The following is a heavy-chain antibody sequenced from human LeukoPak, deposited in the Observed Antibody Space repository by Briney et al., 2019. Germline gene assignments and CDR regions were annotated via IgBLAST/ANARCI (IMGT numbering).Heavy chain of an antibody. D-gene: IGHD6-13*01. Sequence: SETLSLTCTVSGGSISSSSYYWGWIRQPPGKGLEWIGSIYYGGSTYYNPSLKSRVTISVDTSKNQFSLKLSSVTAADTAVYYCARPRYSSSFLSFVYWGQGTLVTVSS. J-gene: IGHJ4*02. CDR3: ARPRYSSSFLSFVY. V-gene: IGHV4-39*01. CDR2: IYYGGST. CDR1: GGSISSSSYY.